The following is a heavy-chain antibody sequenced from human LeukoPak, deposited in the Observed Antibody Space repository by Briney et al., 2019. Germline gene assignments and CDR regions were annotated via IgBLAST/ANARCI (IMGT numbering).Heavy chain of an antibody. V-gene: IGHV1-2*02. Sequence: ASVKVSCKASGYTFTGYFVHCVRQAPGQGLQWMGWINPNTGGTNYAQKFQGRVTMTRDMSISTAYMELSRLRSDDTAVYYCASGDYGDPPLNYWGQGTLVTVSS. CDR1: GYTFTGYF. CDR2: INPNTGGT. D-gene: IGHD4/OR15-4a*01. CDR3: ASGDYGDPPLNY. J-gene: IGHJ4*02.